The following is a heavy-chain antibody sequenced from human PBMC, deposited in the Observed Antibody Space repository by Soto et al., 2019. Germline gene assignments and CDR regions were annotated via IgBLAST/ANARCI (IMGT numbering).Heavy chain of an antibody. CDR1: GGSISSSSYY. Sequence: SETLSLTCTVSGGSISSSSYYWGWIRQPPGKGLEWIGSIYYSGSTYYNPSLKSRVTISVDTSKNQFSLKLSSVTAADTAVYYCASRTSGWYFDYWGQGTLVTVSS. CDR3: ASRTSGWYFDY. CDR2: IYYSGST. D-gene: IGHD6-19*01. J-gene: IGHJ4*02. V-gene: IGHV4-39*01.